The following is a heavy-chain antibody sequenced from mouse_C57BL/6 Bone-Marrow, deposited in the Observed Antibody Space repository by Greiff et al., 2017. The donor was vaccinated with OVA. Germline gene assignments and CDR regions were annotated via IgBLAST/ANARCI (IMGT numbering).Heavy chain of an antibody. D-gene: IGHD2-2*01. V-gene: IGHV2-5*01. CDR1: GFSLASYG. Sequence: VQLQQSGPGLVQPSQSLSITCTVSGFSLASYGVHWVRQSPGKGLEWLGVIWRGGSTDYNAAFMSSLSISKDNSTSQAFFKMNSLQADDTAIYYRAKIRGYNVRYAMDYWGQGTSVTVSS. CDR2: IWRGGST. J-gene: IGHJ4*01. CDR3: AKIRGYNVRYAMDY.